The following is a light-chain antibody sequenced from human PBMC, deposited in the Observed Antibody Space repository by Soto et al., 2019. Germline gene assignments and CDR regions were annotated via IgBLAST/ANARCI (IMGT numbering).Light chain of an antibody. CDR3: CSYAHGTIYV. CDR2: GVA. J-gene: IGLJ1*01. CDR1: GGDIGFYNY. Sequence: QSSLRHPASASWPPGHSITISCTGTGGDIGFYNYVSWYQQHPGKAPKLLIYGVANRPSGVSARFSGSKSGSTASLTISGLQAEEEADHYCCSYAHGTIYVFGTGTKVTAL. V-gene: IGLV2-14*01.